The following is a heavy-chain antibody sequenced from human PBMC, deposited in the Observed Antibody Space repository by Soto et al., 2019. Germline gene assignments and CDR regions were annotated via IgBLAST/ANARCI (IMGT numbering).Heavy chain of an antibody. CDR1: GGTFSSYT. CDR2: IIPILGIA. J-gene: IGHJ4*02. V-gene: IGHV1-69*02. Sequence: QVQLVQSGAEVKKPGSSVKVSCKASGGTFSSYTISWVRQAXGQXXXWMGRIIPILGIANYAQKFQGRVTXXXXXXXXXXXXXXXXXXXXXXXXXXXXXXXXXXXXXXXXXXVGYWGQGTLVTVSS. CDR3: XXXXXXXXXXXXXXXVGY.